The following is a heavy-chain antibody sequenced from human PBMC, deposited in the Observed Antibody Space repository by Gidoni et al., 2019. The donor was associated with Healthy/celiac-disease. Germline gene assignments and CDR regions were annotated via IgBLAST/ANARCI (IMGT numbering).Heavy chain of an antibody. V-gene: IGHV3-43D*03. D-gene: IGHD3-22*01. CDR1: GFTFDDSA. Sequence: EVQLVESGGVVVQPGGSLRLSCAASGFTFDDSAMHWVRQAPGKGLEWVSLISWDGGSTYYADSVKGRFTISRDNSKNSLYLQMNSLRAEDTALYYCAKVQTYYYDSSGYPRDDAFDIWGQGTMVTVSS. CDR3: AKVQTYYYDSSGYPRDDAFDI. J-gene: IGHJ3*02. CDR2: ISWDGGST.